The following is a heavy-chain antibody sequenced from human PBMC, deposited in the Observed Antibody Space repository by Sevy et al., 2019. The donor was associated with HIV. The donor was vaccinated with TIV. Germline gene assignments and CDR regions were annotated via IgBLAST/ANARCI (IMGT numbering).Heavy chain of an antibody. CDR2: INHSGST. CDR1: GGTFSGYY. D-gene: IGHD2-2*01. CDR3: ARAPPVVVVPGAPSWFDP. V-gene: IGHV4-34*01. Sequence: SETLSLTCAVYGGTFSGYYWNWIRQTPGKGLEWIGEINHSGSTNYNPSLKSRVTISVDTSKNQFSLRLNSVTAADTAVYYCARAPPVVVVPGAPSWFDPWGQRTLVTVSS. J-gene: IGHJ5*02.